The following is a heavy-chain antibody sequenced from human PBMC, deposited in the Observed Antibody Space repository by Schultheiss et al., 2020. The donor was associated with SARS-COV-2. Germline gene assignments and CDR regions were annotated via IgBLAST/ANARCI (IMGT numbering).Heavy chain of an antibody. CDR3: ASLRNGYNWNYS. Sequence: SETLSLTCTVSGGSISSYYWSWIRQPPGKGLEWIGYIYYSGSTNYNPSLKSRVTISVDTSKNQFSLKLSSVTAADTAVYYCASLRNGYNWNYSWGQGTLVTVSS. CDR2: IYYSGST. J-gene: IGHJ5*01. V-gene: IGHV4-59*12. CDR1: GGSISSYY. D-gene: IGHD6-13*01.